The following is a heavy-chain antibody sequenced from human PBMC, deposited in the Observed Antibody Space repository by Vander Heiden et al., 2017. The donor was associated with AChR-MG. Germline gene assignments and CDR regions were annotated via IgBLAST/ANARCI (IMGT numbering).Heavy chain of an antibody. V-gene: IGHV3-7*01. Sequence: EVQLVESGGGLVQPGTSLRLSCAASGFTFSSYWMTWVRQAPGKGLQWVANIKQDGSEKYYVDSVKGRFTISRDNAKNSLYLQMNSLRAEDTAMYYCATQDGSPGYWGQGTLGTVSS. CDR2: IKQDGSEK. D-gene: IGHD6-13*01. J-gene: IGHJ4*02. CDR3: ATQDGSPGY. CDR1: GFTFSSYW.